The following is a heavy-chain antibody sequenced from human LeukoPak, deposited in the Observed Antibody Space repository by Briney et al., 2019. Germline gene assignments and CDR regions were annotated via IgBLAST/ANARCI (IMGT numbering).Heavy chain of an antibody. V-gene: IGHV4-34*01. J-gene: IGHJ4*02. D-gene: IGHD5-18*01. CDR2: INHSGST. CDR1: GFTFSSYW. CDR3: ARLDTAMVVVIDY. Sequence: GSLRLSCAASGFTFSSYWMSWIRQPPGKGLEWIGEINHSGSTNYNPSLTSRVTISVDTSKNQFSLKLSSVTAADTAVYYCARLDTAMVVVIDYWGQGTLVTVSS.